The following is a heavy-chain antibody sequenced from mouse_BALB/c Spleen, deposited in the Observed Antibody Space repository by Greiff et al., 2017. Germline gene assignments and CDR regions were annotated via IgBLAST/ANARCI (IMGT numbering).Heavy chain of an antibody. V-gene: IGHV5-6-5*01. D-gene: IGHD1-1*01. CDR2: ISSGGST. CDR1: GFTFSSYA. Sequence: EVMLVESGGGLVKPGGSLKLSCAASGFTFSSYAMSWVRQTPEKRLEWVASISSGGSTYYPDSVKGRFTISRDNARNILYLQMSSLRSEDTAMYYCARGQYYGSSYEYFDVWGAGTTVTVSS. J-gene: IGHJ1*01. CDR3: ARGQYYGSSYEYFDV.